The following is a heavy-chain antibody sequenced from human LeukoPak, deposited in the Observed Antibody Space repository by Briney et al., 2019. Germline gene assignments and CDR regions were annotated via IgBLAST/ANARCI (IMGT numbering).Heavy chain of an antibody. CDR1: GYTFTGAY. D-gene: IGHD2-21*01. CDR2: INPNSGGT. CDR3: ARVLFNSGYDY. Sequence: ASVKVSCKASGYTFTGAYMHWVRQAPGQGLEWMGWINPNSGGTQFAQKFQGRVTMTRDTSISTAYMELDRLRSDDAAVYYCARVLFNSGYDYWGQGTLVTVSS. J-gene: IGHJ4*02. V-gene: IGHV1-2*02.